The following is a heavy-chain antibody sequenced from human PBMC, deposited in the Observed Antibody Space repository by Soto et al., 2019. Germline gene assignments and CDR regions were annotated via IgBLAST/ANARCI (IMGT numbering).Heavy chain of an antibody. J-gene: IGHJ6*02. CDR1: GFTFSSYA. V-gene: IGHV3-23*01. D-gene: IGHD1-1*01. Sequence: EVQLLESGGGLVQPGGSLRLSCAASGFTFSSYAMSWVRQAPGKGLECVSAISGSGGSTYYADSVKGRFTISRDNSKNTLYLQMNSLRAEDTAVYYCAREIWMNPQGRPPYYYYGMDVWGQGTTVTVSS. CDR2: ISGSGGST. CDR3: AREIWMNPQGRPPYYYYGMDV.